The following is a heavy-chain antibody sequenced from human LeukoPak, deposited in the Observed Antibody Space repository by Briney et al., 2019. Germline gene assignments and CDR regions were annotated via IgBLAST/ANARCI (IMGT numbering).Heavy chain of an antibody. J-gene: IGHJ4*02. V-gene: IGHV3-74*01. CDR2: INGDGGSR. CDR3: ASASSHRIAAGGDS. D-gene: IGHD6-13*01. Sequence: GGSLRLSCAASGFTFSTYWMHWVRQAPGKGLVWVSRINGDGGSRNYADSVKGRFTISRDNARNTLYLQMNSLRVEDTAVYYCASASSHRIAAGGDSWGQGTLVTVSS. CDR1: GFTFSTYW.